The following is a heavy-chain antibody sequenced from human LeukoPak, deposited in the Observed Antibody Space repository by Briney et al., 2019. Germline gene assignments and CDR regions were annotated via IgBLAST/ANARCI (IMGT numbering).Heavy chain of an antibody. V-gene: IGHV1-8*03. CDR1: GYTFTSYD. CDR2: MNPNSGNT. CDR3: ARGGRGGSKSLGNYYYYMDV. Sequence: ASVKVSCKASGYTFTSYDINWVRQATGQGLEWMGWMNPNSGNTGYAQKFQGRVTITRNTSISTAYMELSSLRSEDTAVYYCARGGRGGSKSLGNYYYYMDVWGKGTTVTVSS. D-gene: IGHD1-26*01. J-gene: IGHJ6*03.